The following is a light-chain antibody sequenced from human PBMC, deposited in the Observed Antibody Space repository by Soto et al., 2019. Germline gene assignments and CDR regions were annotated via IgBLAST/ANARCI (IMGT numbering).Light chain of an antibody. Sequence: EIVLTQSPGTLSLSPGERATLSCRASQSVSSSYLAWYPQKPGQAPRLLIYGASSRATGIPDRFSGSGSGTDFTLTISRLEPEDFAVYYCQQSGSSSGWTFGQGTKVEIK. CDR1: QSVSSSY. CDR3: QQSGSSSGWT. CDR2: GAS. J-gene: IGKJ1*01. V-gene: IGKV3-20*01.